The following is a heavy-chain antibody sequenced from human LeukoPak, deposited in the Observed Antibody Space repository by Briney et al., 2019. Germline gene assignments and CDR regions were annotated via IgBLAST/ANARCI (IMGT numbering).Heavy chain of an antibody. V-gene: IGHV1-18*01. CDR2: ISAYNGYT. CDR3: AREGIAVAPRVFDY. Sequence: ASVKVSCKASGYTFSSYGISWVRQAPGQGLEWMGWISAYNGYTNYAQILQGRVTMTTDTSTSTACMELRSLRSDDTAVYYCAREGIAVAPRVFDYWGQGTLVTVSS. D-gene: IGHD6-19*01. CDR1: GYTFSSYG. J-gene: IGHJ4*02.